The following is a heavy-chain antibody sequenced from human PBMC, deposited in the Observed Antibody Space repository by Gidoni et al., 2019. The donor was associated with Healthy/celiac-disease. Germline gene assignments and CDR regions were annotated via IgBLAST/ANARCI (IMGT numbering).Heavy chain of an antibody. CDR3: AWSGTYAFDI. V-gene: IGHV1-8*01. Sequence: QVQLVQSGADVKTPGASVKVSCKASGYTFTSYHINWVRQATGQGLEWMGWMNPNRGNTGYAKKFQGRVTMNRNTSISTAYMELSSMRSEDTVVYYCAWSGTYAFDIWGQGTMVTVSS. D-gene: IGHD3-3*01. CDR1: GYTFTSYH. J-gene: IGHJ3*02. CDR2: MNPNRGNT.